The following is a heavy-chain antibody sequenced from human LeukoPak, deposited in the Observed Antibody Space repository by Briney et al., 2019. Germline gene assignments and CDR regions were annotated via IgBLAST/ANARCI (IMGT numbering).Heavy chain of an antibody. CDR1: GFTFSSYW. J-gene: IGHJ4*02. D-gene: IGHD5-18*01. V-gene: IGHV3-74*01. CDR2: INSDGSST. CDR3: ASWGLGQLWFENTGDY. Sequence: GGSLRLSCAASGFTFSSYWMHWVRQAPGKGLVWVSRINSDGSSTSYADSVKGRFTISRDNAKNTLYLQMNSLRAEDTSVYYCASWGLGQLWFENTGDYWGQGTLVTVSS.